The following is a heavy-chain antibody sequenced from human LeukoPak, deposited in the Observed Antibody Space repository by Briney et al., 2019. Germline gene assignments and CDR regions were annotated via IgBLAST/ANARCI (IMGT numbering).Heavy chain of an antibody. D-gene: IGHD4-17*01. CDR3: AKDPQSGGVTTYPEYFQH. Sequence: PPGRSLRLSCAASGFTFSSYAMHWVRQAPGKGLEWVAFIRYDGSNKYYADSVKGRFTISRDNSKNTLYLQMNSLRAEDTAVYYCAKDPQSGGVTTYPEYFQHWGQGTLVTVSS. J-gene: IGHJ1*01. V-gene: IGHV3-30*02. CDR2: IRYDGSNK. CDR1: GFTFSSYA.